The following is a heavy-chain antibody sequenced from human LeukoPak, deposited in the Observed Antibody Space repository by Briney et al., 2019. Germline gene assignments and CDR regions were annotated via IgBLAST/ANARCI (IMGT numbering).Heavy chain of an antibody. CDR1: GGSISSSSAY. V-gene: IGHV4-39*01. J-gene: IGHJ2*01. CDR3: ARRVYSGSYNWYFDL. CDR2: IYYSKNT. D-gene: IGHD1-26*01. Sequence: SETLSLTCTVSGGSISSSSAYWGWIRQPPGKGLEWIGSIYYSKNTYYNPSLKSRVTISADTSKNQFSLKLSSVTAPDTAVYYCARRVYSGSYNWYFDLWGRGTLVTVSS.